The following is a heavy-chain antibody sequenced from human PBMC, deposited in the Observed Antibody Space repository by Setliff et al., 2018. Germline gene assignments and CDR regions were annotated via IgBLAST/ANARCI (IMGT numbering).Heavy chain of an antibody. D-gene: IGHD3-22*01. CDR2: IDPSGDT. J-gene: IGHJ6*03. V-gene: IGHV4-4*07. CDR1: GDSISRYY. Sequence: PSETLSLTCTVSGDSISRYYWSWIRQPTGKRLEWIGHIDPSGDTNYSPSLKSRVTISRDTSKNQFSLKLTSVTAADTAVYYCARTGTTYYYSCMDVWGKGTTVTVSS. CDR3: ARTGTTYYYSCMDV.